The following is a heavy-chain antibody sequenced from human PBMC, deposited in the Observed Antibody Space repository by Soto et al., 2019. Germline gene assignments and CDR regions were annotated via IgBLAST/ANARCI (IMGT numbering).Heavy chain of an antibody. CDR1: GGSIRSSSYY. CDR2: IYYSGST. Sequence: QLQLQESGPGLVKPSETLSLTCTVSGGSIRSSSYYWGWIRQPPGKGLEWIGSIYYSGSTYYNPSFKSRVTISVDTSKNQFSLKLSSVTAADAAVYYCARADSSGPSFDYWGQGTLVTVSS. CDR3: ARADSSGPSFDY. V-gene: IGHV4-39*01. J-gene: IGHJ4*02. D-gene: IGHD6-19*01.